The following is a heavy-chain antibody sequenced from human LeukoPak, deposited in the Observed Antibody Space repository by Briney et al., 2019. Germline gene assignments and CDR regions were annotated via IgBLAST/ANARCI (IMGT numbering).Heavy chain of an antibody. V-gene: IGHV4-34*01. CDR1: GGSFSGYY. CDR2: INHSGST. J-gene: IGHJ3*02. CDR3: ARVLTSVAAPQEDAFDI. D-gene: IGHD4-23*01. Sequence: SETLSLTCAVYGGSFSGYYWSWIRQPPGKGLEWIGVINHSGSTNYNPSLKSRVTISVDTSKNQFSLKLSSVTAADTAEYYCARVLTSVAAPQEDAFDIWGQGTMVTVSS.